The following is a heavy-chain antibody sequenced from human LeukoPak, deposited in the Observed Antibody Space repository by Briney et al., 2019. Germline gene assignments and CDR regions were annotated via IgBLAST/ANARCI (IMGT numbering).Heavy chain of an antibody. V-gene: IGHV1-69*05. D-gene: IGHD6-19*01. CDR2: IIPIFGTA. CDR3: AREKVAVAGYFDY. Sequence: SVKVSCKASGGTFSSYAISWVRQAPGQGLEWMGGIIPIFGTANYAQKFQGRVTITTDESTSTAYMELSSLRSEDTAVYYCAREKVAVAGYFDYWGQGTLVTVSS. CDR1: GGTFSSYA. J-gene: IGHJ4*02.